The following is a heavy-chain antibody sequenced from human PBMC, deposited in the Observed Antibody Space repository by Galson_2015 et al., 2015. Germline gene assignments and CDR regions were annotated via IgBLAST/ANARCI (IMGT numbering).Heavy chain of an antibody. Sequence: SETLSLTCTVSGGSVSSGSYYWSWIRQPPGKGLEWIGYIYYSGSTNYNPSLKSRVTISVDTSKNQFSLKLSSVTAADTAVYYCAREPICSGGSCYLGGFDPWGQGTLVTVSS. CDR2: IYYSGST. J-gene: IGHJ5*02. CDR3: AREPICSGGSCYLGGFDP. D-gene: IGHD2-15*01. CDR1: GGSVSSGSYY. V-gene: IGHV4-61*01.